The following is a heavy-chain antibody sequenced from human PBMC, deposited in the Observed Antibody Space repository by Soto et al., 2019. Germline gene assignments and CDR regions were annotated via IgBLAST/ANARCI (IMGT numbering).Heavy chain of an antibody. CDR3: ARDKGSGSSWTPFDY. CDR1: GFTFSSYS. V-gene: IGHV3-21*01. D-gene: IGHD6-13*01. Sequence: GGSLRLSCAASGFTFSSYSMNWVRQAPGKGLEWVSSISSSSSYIYYADSVKGRFTISRDNAKNSLYLQMNSLRAEDTAVYYCARDKGSGSSWTPFDYWGQGTLVTVSS. CDR2: ISSSSSYI. J-gene: IGHJ4*02.